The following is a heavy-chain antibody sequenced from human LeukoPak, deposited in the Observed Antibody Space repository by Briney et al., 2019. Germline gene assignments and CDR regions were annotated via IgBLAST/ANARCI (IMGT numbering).Heavy chain of an antibody. D-gene: IGHD2-15*01. CDR1: GGSISSGSYY. CDR3: ARGPQGYCSGGSCYSSLNWFDP. CDR2: IYTSGST. J-gene: IGHJ5*02. Sequence: SQTLSLTCTVSGGSISSGSYYWSWIRQPAGTGLEWIGRIYTSGSTNYNPSLKSRVTISVDTSKNQFSLKLSSVTAADTAVYYCARGPQGYCSGGSCYSSLNWFDPWGQGTLVTVSS. V-gene: IGHV4-61*02.